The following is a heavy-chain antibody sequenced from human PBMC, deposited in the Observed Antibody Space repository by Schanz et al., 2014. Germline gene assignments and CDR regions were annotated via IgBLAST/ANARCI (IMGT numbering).Heavy chain of an antibody. CDR1: GFGFDDYA. CDR2: LSGSGAGT. D-gene: IGHD3-22*01. V-gene: IGHV3-20*04. J-gene: IGHJ3*01. CDR3: ARGREVVAKIFDV. Sequence: VQLVESGGGVVRPGGSLRLSCAASGFGFDDYAMSWVRQAPGKGLEWVSTLSGSGAGTFYADSVKGRFTISRDNAKNSLYLQMNSLRAEDTGVYYCARGREVVAKIFDVWGQGTMVTVSS.